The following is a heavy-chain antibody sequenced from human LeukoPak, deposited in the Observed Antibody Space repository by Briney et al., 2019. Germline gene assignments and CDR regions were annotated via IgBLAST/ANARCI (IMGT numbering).Heavy chain of an antibody. D-gene: IGHD3-22*01. CDR3: ARDGEGYDSSGYYAY. CDR2: ISNSGRTI. V-gene: IGHV3-11*04. J-gene: IGHJ4*02. CDR1: GFIFSDYY. Sequence: PGGSLRLSCAASGFIFSDYYMSWIRQAPGKGLEWISYISNSGRTIYYADSVKGRFTISRDNAKKSLYLQMHTLRAEDTAMYYCARDGEGYDSSGYYAYWGQGTQVTVSS.